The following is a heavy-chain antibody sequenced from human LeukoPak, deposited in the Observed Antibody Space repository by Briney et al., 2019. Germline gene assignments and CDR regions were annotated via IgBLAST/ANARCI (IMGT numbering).Heavy chain of an antibody. V-gene: IGHV1-18*01. CDR3: ARGTYYYGSGSYYNGGWFDP. CDR1: GYTFTSYG. CDR2: ISAYNGNT. J-gene: IGHJ5*02. Sequence: ASVKVSCKASGYTFTSYGISWVRQAPGQGLEWMGWISAYNGNTNYAQKLQGRVTMTTDTSTSTAYMELSRLRSDDTAVYYCARGTYYYGSGSYYNGGWFDPWGQGTLVTVSS. D-gene: IGHD3-10*01.